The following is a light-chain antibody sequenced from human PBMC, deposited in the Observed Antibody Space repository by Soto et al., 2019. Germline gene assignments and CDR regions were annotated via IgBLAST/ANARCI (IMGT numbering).Light chain of an antibody. CDR1: QNIYSY. J-gene: IGKJ1*01. Sequence: IEMTQSPASLSVSPGERATISCRAGQNIYSYVAWYQQRPGQAPRLLIYRASTMATGVPARFSGSGSGTDVTLTISGLQAEDYAHYYYQPYKNVWTFGQGTKVDIK. CDR2: RAS. CDR3: QPYKNVWT. V-gene: IGKV3-15*01.